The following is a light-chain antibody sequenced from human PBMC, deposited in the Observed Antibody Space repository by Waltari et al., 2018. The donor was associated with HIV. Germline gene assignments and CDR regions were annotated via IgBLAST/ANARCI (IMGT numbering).Light chain of an antibody. V-gene: IGLV4-69*01. CDR1: SGPSTHA. J-gene: IGLJ3*02. Sequence: QLILTQSPSASAPLGASVKPTCTLSSGPSTHALPWPQHPPEKGPRFLMKLNKDGSHTRGDGIPDRFSGSSSGAERYLTISSLQSEDEADYYCQTWDTGPWVFGGGTKLTVL. CDR3: QTWDTGPWV. CDR2: LNKDGSH.